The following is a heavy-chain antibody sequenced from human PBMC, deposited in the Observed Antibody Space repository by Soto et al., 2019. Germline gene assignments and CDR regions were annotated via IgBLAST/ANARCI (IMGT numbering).Heavy chain of an antibody. J-gene: IGHJ6*02. V-gene: IGHV1-2*02. Sequence: ASVNVSFKASGYTFTGQYMHWVRQAPGQGLEWMGWINPNSGDTNYAQKFQGRVTMTRDTSIGTAYMELSSLRSNDTAIYYCARESSGITLYGMDVWGQGTTVTVSS. CDR3: ARESSGITLYGMDV. CDR1: GYTFTGQY. CDR2: INPNSGDT. D-gene: IGHD1-7*01.